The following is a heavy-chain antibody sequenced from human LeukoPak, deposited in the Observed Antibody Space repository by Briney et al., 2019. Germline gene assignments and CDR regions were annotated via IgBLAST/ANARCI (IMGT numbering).Heavy chain of an antibody. D-gene: IGHD3-22*01. J-gene: IGHJ2*01. CDR2: ISSSSSTI. Sequence: GGSLRLSCAASGFTFSSYAMSWVRQAPGKGLEWVSYISSSSSTIYYADSVKGRFTISRDNAKNSLYLQMNSLRAEDTAVYYCARDRAPPYYYDSSGYREVPGYFDLWGRGTLVTVSS. CDR1: GFTFSSYA. V-gene: IGHV3-48*04. CDR3: ARDRAPPYYYDSSGYREVPGYFDL.